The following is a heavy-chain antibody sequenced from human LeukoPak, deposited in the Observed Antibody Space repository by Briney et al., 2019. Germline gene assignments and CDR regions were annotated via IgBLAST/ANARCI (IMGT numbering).Heavy chain of an antibody. J-gene: IGHJ4*02. D-gene: IGHD3-3*01. CDR1: GGSISSYY. Sequence: SETLSLTCTVSGGSISSYYWSWIRQPAGKGLEWIGRIYTSGSTNYNPSPKSRVTMSVDTSKNQFSLKLSSVTAADTAVYYCAREGREITIFGVVISHFDYWGQGTLVTVSS. V-gene: IGHV4-4*07. CDR3: AREGREITIFGVVISHFDY. CDR2: IYTSGST.